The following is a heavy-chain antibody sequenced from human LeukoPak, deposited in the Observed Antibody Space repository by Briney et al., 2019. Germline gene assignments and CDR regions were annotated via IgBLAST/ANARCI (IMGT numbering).Heavy chain of an antibody. CDR2: IRYDGSNK. Sequence: GGSLRLSCAASGFTFSSYGMRWVRQAPGKGLEWVAFIRYDGSNKYYADSVKGRFTISRDNSKNTLYLQMNSLRAEDTAVYYCAKDLDRMVVVVTNFDYWGQGTLVTVSS. V-gene: IGHV3-30*02. CDR1: GFTFSSYG. J-gene: IGHJ4*02. D-gene: IGHD3-22*01. CDR3: AKDLDRMVVVVTNFDY.